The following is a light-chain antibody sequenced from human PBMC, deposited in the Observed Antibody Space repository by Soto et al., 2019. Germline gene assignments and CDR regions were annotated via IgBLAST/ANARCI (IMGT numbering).Light chain of an antibody. V-gene: IGKV3-15*01. Sequence: EILMTQSPATLSVSPGERATLSCRASQSVSSNLAWYQQKPGQAPRLLIYGVSTRATDIPARFSGSGSGTDFTLTISSLEPEDFAVYYCQQRSNWPRTFGQGTKVDI. CDR2: GVS. J-gene: IGKJ1*01. CDR3: QQRSNWPRT. CDR1: QSVSSN.